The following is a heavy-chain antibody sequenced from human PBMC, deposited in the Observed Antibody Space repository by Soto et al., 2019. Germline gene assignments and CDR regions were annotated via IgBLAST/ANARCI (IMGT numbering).Heavy chain of an antibody. CDR1: GFTFSSYS. CDR3: ARDALLRNDDAFDI. Sequence: EVQLVESGGGLVQPGGSLRLSCAASGFTFSSYSMNWVRQAPGKGLEWVSYISNSSSTIYYADSVKGRFTISRDNAKNSLYLQMNSLRAEDTAVYYCARDALLRNDDAFDIWGQGTMVTVSS. D-gene: IGHD1-1*01. V-gene: IGHV3-48*01. J-gene: IGHJ3*02. CDR2: ISNSSSTI.